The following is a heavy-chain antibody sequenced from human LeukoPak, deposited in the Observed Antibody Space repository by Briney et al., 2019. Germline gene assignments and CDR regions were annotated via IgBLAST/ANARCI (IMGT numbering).Heavy chain of an antibody. CDR2: ISGSGGST. D-gene: IGHD3-22*01. CDR3: AKDRGYYDSSGYLI. CDR1: GFTLRSYA. V-gene: IGHV3-23*01. J-gene: IGHJ4*02. Sequence: GGSLRLSCAASGFTLRSYAMTWVRQAPGKGLEWVSAISGSGGSTYYADSVKGRFTISRDNSENTLYLQMNSLRAEDTAVYFCAKDRGYYDSSGYLIWGQGTLVTVSS.